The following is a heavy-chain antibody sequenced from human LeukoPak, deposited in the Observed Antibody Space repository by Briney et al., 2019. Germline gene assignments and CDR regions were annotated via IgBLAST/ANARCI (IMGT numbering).Heavy chain of an antibody. J-gene: IGHJ5*02. CDR1: GGSIRNYY. V-gene: IGHV4-59*08. CDR2: VDKRGST. Sequence: SETLSLTCSVSGGSIRNYYLSWIRQSPGKGLEGIGNVDKRGSTNYNPSFKSRVIVSSDTSRNEFSLKLTSVTAADTAIYYCARGGSSCYGCHDWFDPWGQGTRVTVSS. CDR3: ARGGSSCYGCHDWFDP. D-gene: IGHD2-2*01.